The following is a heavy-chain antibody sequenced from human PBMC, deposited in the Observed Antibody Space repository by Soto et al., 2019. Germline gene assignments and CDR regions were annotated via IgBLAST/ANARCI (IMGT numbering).Heavy chain of an antibody. Sequence: QVQLVESGGGVVQPGRSLRLSCAASGFTFSSYGMHWVRQAPGKGLEWVAVIWYDGSNKYYADSVKGRFTISRDNSKNTLYLQMNSLRAEDTAVYYCAREPAYCGGDCYVDYWGQGTLVTVSS. D-gene: IGHD2-21*02. CDR2: IWYDGSNK. J-gene: IGHJ4*02. CDR1: GFTFSSYG. V-gene: IGHV3-33*01. CDR3: AREPAYCGGDCYVDY.